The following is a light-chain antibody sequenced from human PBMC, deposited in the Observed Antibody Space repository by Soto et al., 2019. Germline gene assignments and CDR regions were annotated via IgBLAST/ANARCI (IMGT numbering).Light chain of an antibody. Sequence: QSVLTQPASVSDSPGQSITISCIGTSSDIGAFNHVSWHQQHPGKAPKLIIYDVINRPSGVSNRFSGSKTGNTASLIISGLQAEDEADYYCSSYTSSSSYVFGSGTNVTVL. V-gene: IGLV2-14*03. CDR2: DVI. CDR1: SSDIGAFNH. CDR3: SSYTSSSSYV. J-gene: IGLJ1*01.